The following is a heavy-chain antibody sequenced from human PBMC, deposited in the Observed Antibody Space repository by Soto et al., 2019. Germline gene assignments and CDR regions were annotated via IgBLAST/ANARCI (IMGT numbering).Heavy chain of an antibody. J-gene: IGHJ4*02. D-gene: IGHD2-8*01. Sequence: EVQLLESGGGLVQPGGSLRLSCGVSGFTFNDFEMNWVRQAPGKGLEWLAYIDGSGTKKKYADSVRGRFTISRDNPNNALFLQRSSMSAADTAIYYCASGCGRCNYWGQGTLVSVSS. V-gene: IGHV3-48*03. CDR3: ASGCGRCNY. CDR1: GFTFNDFE. CDR2: IDGSGTKK.